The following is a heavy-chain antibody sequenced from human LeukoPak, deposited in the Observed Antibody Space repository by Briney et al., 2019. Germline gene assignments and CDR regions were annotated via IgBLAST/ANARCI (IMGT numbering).Heavy chain of an antibody. CDR3: ARGVAARSPEDAFDI. CDR2: IYYSGST. D-gene: IGHD6-6*01. V-gene: IGHV4-59*01. CDR1: GGSISSYY. J-gene: IGHJ3*02. Sequence: SETLSLTCTVSGGSISSYYWSWIRQPPGKGLEWIGYIYYSGSTNYNLSLKSRVTISVDTSKNQFSLKLSSVTAADTAVYYCARGVAARSPEDAFDIWGQGTMVTVSS.